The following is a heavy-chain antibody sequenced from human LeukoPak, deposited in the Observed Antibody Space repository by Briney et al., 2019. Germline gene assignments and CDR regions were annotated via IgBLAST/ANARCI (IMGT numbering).Heavy chain of an antibody. J-gene: IGHJ4*02. CDR2: IYYSGST. V-gene: IGHV4-39*01. CDR1: GGSISSSSYY. CDR3: ARATYYGSGSRTPIDY. Sequence: PSETLSLTCTVSGGSISSSSYYWGWIRQPPGKGLEWIGSIYYSGSTYYNPSLKSRVTISVDTSKKQFSLKVTSVTAADTAVYYCARATYYGSGSRTPIDYWGQGTLVTVSS. D-gene: IGHD3-10*01.